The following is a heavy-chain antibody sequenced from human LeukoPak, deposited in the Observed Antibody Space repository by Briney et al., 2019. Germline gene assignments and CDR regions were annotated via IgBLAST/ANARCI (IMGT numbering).Heavy chain of an antibody. CDR3: AKDLGVVVTAPAFDI. D-gene: IGHD2-21*02. Sequence: GGSLRLSCAASGFTFSSYGMHWVRQAPGKGLEWVAFIRYDVSNKYYADSVKGRFTISRDNSKNTLYLQMNSLSAEDTAVYYCAKDLGVVVTAPAFDIWGQGTMVTVSS. CDR1: GFTFSSYG. CDR2: IRYDVSNK. V-gene: IGHV3-30*02. J-gene: IGHJ3*02.